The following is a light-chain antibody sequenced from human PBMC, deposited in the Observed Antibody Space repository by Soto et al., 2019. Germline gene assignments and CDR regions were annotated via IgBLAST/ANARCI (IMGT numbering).Light chain of an antibody. J-gene: IGLJ1*01. Sequence: QSVLTQPASVSGSPGQSITISCTGTSSDVGTYDLVSWYQHHPGAAPKLMIYEATRRPSGVPDRVSASKSGNTASLTVSGLRAEDEADYYCSSYAGSNNFVFGTGTKVTVL. V-gene: IGLV2-8*01. CDR2: EAT. CDR3: SSYAGSNNFV. CDR1: SSDVGTYDL.